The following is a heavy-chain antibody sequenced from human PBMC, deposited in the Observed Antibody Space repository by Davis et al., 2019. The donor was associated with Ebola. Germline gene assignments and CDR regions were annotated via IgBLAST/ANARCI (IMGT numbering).Heavy chain of an antibody. D-gene: IGHD2-15*01. CDR1: GFTFSSYW. J-gene: IGHJ6*02. Sequence: PGGSLRLSCAASGFTFSSYWMSWVRQAPGKGLEWVANIKQDGSEKYYVDSVKGRFTISRDNAKNSLYLQMNSLRAEDTAVYYCARELVVPGLTYYYYYGMDVWGQGTTVTVSS. V-gene: IGHV3-7*03. CDR2: IKQDGSEK. CDR3: ARELVVPGLTYYYYYGMDV.